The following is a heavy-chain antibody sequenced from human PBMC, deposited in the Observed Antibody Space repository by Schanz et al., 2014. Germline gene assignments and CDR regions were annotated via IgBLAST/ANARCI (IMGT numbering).Heavy chain of an antibody. J-gene: IGHJ6*03. CDR2: VTEGGGGT. Sequence: EVQLLESGGGLAQPGGSLRLACAASGFNFNTYAMSWVRQAPGKGLEWVSGVTEGGGGTYYTDAVKGRFSISRDNSKNTLYLQMDSVRAEDADVYYCARVDSGYETHLYYYYDYMDVWGKGTTVTVSS. V-gene: IGHV3-23*01. CDR1: GFNFNTYA. D-gene: IGHD5-12*01. CDR3: ARVDSGYETHLYYYYDYMDV.